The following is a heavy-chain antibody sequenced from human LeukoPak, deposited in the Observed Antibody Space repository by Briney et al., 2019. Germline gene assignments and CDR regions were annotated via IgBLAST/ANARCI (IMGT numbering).Heavy chain of an antibody. CDR3: ARDLPDLYSSGWTSFDY. V-gene: IGHV3-48*01. D-gene: IGHD6-19*01. J-gene: IGHJ4*02. Sequence: GESLRLAWAASGFTFSSYSMNWVRQAPGKVLEWVSYISISSSTIYYADSVKGRFTISRDNAKNSLYLQMNSLRAEDTAVYYCARDLPDLYSSGWTSFDYWGQGTLVTVSS. CDR1: GFTFSSYS. CDR2: ISISSSTI.